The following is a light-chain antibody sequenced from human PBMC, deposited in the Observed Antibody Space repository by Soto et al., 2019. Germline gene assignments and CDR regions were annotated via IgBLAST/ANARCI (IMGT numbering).Light chain of an antibody. Sequence: EIVLTQSPGTLSLSPGERATLSCRASQSVSSSYLAWYQQKPGQAPRPLIYGASSRATGIPDRFSGSGSGPDFTLTISRLEPEDFAVYYCRRYGSSPYTFGQGTKLEIK. CDR2: GAS. CDR3: RRYGSSPYT. V-gene: IGKV3-20*01. J-gene: IGKJ2*01. CDR1: QSVSSSY.